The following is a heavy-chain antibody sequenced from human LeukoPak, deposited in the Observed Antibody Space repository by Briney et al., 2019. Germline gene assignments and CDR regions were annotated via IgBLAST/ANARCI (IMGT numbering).Heavy chain of an antibody. V-gene: IGHV4-4*07. CDR2: IYTSGST. D-gene: IGHD3-10*01. Sequence: PSETLSLTCTVSGGSISSYYWSWIRQPAGKGLEWIWRIYTSGSTNYNPSLKSRVTMSVDTSKNQFSLKLSSVTAADTAVYYCAREVVITMVRGVNLDNWFDPWGQGTLVTVSS. CDR1: GGSISSYY. J-gene: IGHJ5*02. CDR3: AREVVITMVRGVNLDNWFDP.